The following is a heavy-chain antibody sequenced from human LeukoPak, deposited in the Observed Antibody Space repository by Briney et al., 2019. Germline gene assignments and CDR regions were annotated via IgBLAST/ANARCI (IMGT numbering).Heavy chain of an antibody. Sequence: GGSLRLSCAASGFTFNDYYMSWIRQAPGKGLEWLSYINIGGTNTHYADSVKGRFTISRDNAKKSLYLEMNNLRAEDTAVYYCSTDGAGFDTWGQGGLVTVSS. V-gene: IGHV3-11*01. CDR3: STDGAGFDT. J-gene: IGHJ5*01. CDR2: INIGGTNT. CDR1: GFTFNDYY.